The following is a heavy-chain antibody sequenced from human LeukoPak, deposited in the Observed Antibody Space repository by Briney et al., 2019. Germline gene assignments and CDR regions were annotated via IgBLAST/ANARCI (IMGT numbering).Heavy chain of an antibody. V-gene: IGHV4-30-4*01. J-gene: IGHJ6*02. D-gene: IGHD1-14*01. Sequence: SETLSLTCTVSGGSISSGDYYWSWIRQPPGEGLEWIGYIYYSGSTYYNPSLKSRVTISVGTSKNQFSLKLSSVTAADTAVYYCARVTYPYYYYGMDVWGQGTTVTVSS. CDR2: IYYSGST. CDR3: ARVTYPYYYYGMDV. CDR1: GGSISSGDYY.